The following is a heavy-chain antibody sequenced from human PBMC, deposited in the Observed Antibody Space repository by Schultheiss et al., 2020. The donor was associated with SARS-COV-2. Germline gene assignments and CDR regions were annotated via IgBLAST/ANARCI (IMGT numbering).Heavy chain of an antibody. V-gene: IGHV3-21*01. Sequence: GGSLRLSCAASGFTFSSYSMNWVRQAPGKGLEWVSSISSSSSYIYYADSVKGRFTISRDNAKNSLYLQMNSLRAEDTAVYYCARDHIAVANYFDYWGQGTLVTVSS. CDR1: GFTFSSYS. CDR2: ISSSSSYI. CDR3: ARDHIAVANYFDY. J-gene: IGHJ4*02. D-gene: IGHD6-19*01.